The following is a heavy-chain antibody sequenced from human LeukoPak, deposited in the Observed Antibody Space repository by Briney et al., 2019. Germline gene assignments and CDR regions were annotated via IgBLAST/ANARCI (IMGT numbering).Heavy chain of an antibody. CDR1: GFTLSTYA. V-gene: IGHV3-30-3*01. CDR3: ASLDYYDSSGYYN. CDR2: ISYDGNNR. Sequence: PGGSLRLSCAASGFTLSTYAMHWVRQAPGKGLEWVAVISYDGNNRYFADSVKGRFTISRDNSKNTLYLQMNSLRAEDTAVYYCASLDYYDSSGYYNWGQGTLVTVSS. D-gene: IGHD3-22*01. J-gene: IGHJ4*02.